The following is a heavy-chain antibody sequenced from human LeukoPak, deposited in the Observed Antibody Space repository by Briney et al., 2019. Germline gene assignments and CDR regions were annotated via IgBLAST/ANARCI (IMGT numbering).Heavy chain of an antibody. J-gene: IGHJ6*04. Sequence: GGSLRLSCAASGFTFSSYEMNWVRQAPGKGLEWVSCISSSGSTIYYADSVKGRFTISRDNAKNSLYLQMNSLRAEDTAVYYCARVDYYGSGSPSGMDVWGKGTTVTVSS. CDR3: ARVDYYGSGSPSGMDV. V-gene: IGHV3-48*03. CDR2: ISSSGSTI. D-gene: IGHD3-10*01. CDR1: GFTFSSYE.